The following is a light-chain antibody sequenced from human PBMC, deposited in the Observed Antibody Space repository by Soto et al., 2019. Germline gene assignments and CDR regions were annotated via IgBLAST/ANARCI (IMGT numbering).Light chain of an antibody. CDR1: QSFGRT. CDR2: GAS. V-gene: IGKV3-15*01. Sequence: EIVMTQSPAIMSVSPGARATLFCRASQSFGRTLAWYQQKPGQSPRLLVYGASTRANGTPARFSGSGSGTEFTLPISSLQSEDVAVYYCQQYNQWPPYTFGQGTNVEIK. J-gene: IGKJ2*01. CDR3: QQYNQWPPYT.